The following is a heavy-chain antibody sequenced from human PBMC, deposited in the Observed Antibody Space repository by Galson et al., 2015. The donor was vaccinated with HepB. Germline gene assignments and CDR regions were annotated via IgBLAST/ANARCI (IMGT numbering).Heavy chain of an antibody. V-gene: IGHV6-1*01. CDR2: TYYKSKWYD. CDR3: AREQVTLARGVVLDYYGMDV. J-gene: IGHJ6*02. CDR1: GDSVSSNSVT. D-gene: IGHD3-10*01. Sequence: CAISGDSVSSNSVTWNWIRQSPSRGLEWLGRTYYKSKWYDDYAVSVRSRITINPDPSTNQFSLQLKFVTPEDTAVYFCAREQVTLARGVVLDYYGMDVWGQGTTVTVSS.